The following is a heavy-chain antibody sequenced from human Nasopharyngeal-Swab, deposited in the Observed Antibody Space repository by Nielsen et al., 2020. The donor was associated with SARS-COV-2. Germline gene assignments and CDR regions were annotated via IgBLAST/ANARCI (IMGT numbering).Heavy chain of an antibody. D-gene: IGHD3-3*01. CDR2: IYYSGST. V-gene: IGHV4-31*03. CDR3: ARGGITIFGVVTQFDP. CDR1: GCSISSGGYS. Sequence: SETLSLTCTVSGCSISSGGYSWSWIRQHPGKGLEWIGYIYYSGSTYYNPSLKSRVTISVDTSKNQFSLKLSSVTAADTAVYYCARGGITIFGVVTQFDPWGQGTLVTVSS. J-gene: IGHJ5*02.